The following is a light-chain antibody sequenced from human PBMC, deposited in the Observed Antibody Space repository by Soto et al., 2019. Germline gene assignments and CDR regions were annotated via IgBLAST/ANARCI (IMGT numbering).Light chain of an antibody. V-gene: IGKV2-28*01. CDR3: MQRLQIPLT. CDR1: QSLLQRNGYNC. Sequence: EIVMTQSPLSLPVTPGEPASISCRSSQSLLQRNGYNCLECYLQKPGQSPQFLIFLGSNRASGVPDRFRGSGSGTDFKLKISRMEAEDGGVYYCMQRLQIPLTLGDGTKVDI. J-gene: IGKJ1*01. CDR2: LGS.